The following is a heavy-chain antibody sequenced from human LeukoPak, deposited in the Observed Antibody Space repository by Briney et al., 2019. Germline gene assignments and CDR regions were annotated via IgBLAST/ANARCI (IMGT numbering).Heavy chain of an antibody. D-gene: IGHD2-15*01. J-gene: IGHJ4*02. CDR2: INHSGST. CDR3: ARHPFATPFDH. V-gene: IGHV4-34*01. Sequence: PSETLSLTCAVYGGSFSGYYWNWIRQPPGKGLEWIGEINHSGSTNYNPSLKSRVTISVDTSKNQFSLNLNSVTAADTAVYYCARHPFATPFDHWGQGTLVTVSS. CDR1: GGSFSGYY.